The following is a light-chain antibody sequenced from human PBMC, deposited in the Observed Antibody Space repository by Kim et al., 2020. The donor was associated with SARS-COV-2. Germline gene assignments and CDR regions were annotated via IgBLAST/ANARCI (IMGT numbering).Light chain of an antibody. Sequence: EIVMTQSPATLSVSPGERATLSCRASQSVSSNLVWYQQKPGQAPRLLIYGASTRVTGIPARFSGSGSGTEFTLTISSLQSEDFAVYYCQQYNNWPRTFGRGTKVDIK. CDR1: QSVSSN. J-gene: IGKJ1*01. CDR2: GAS. CDR3: QQYNNWPRT. V-gene: IGKV3-15*01.